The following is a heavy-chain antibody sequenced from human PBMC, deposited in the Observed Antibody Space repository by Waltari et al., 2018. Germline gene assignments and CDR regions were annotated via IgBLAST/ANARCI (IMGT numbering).Heavy chain of an antibody. CDR2: ITSSGVST. CDR1: GFTFSNYA. J-gene: IGHJ4*02. V-gene: IGHV3-23*01. D-gene: IGHD6-13*01. Sequence: EVQLLESGGGLVQPGGSLRLSCAASGFTFSNYAMTWVRQAPGKGLGWVSGITSSGVSTYYAASVKGRFTISRDSSRNTLHLQMNSLRAEDTAIYYCTKWLTAAGTGWFDCWGQGTLVTVSS. CDR3: TKWLTAAGTGWFDC.